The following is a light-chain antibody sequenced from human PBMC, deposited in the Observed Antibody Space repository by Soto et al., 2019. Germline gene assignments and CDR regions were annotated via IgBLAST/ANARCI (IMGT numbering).Light chain of an antibody. CDR3: QQYGSSPYT. CDR2: GAS. J-gene: IGKJ2*01. CDR1: QSVSSSY. V-gene: IGKV3-20*01. Sequence: EIVLTQSPGTLSLSPGERATLSCRASQSVSSSYLAWYQQKPGQATRLLIYGASSRATGIPDRFSGSGSGTDFPLTISRLEPEDSAVYYCQQYGSSPYTFGQGTKLEIK.